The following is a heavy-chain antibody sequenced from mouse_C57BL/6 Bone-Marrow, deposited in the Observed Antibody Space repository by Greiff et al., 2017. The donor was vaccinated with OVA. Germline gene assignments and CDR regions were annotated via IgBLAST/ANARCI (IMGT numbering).Heavy chain of an antibody. J-gene: IGHJ4*01. D-gene: IGHD2-12*01. V-gene: IGHV6-6*01. CDR2: IRHKANNHAP. CDR1: GFTFSDAW. Sequence: EVQRVESGGGLVQPGGSMKLSCAASGFTFSDAWMDWVRQSPEKGLEWVAEIRHKANNHAPYYAESVKGRFTISRDDSNSSVYLQKNSLRAEDTGIYYCTYYSPVYYAMDYWGQGTSVTVSS. CDR3: TYYSPVYYAMDY.